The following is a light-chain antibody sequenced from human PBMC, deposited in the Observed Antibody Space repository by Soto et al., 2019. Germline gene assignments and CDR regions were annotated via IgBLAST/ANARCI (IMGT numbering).Light chain of an antibody. CDR1: QSVSSSY. Sequence: EIVLTQSPGTLSLSPGERATLSCRASQSVSSSYLAWYQQKPGQAPRLLIYGASSRATGIPDRFSGSGSGTDFTLTISRLEPEDFALYYCQQHGSSLLWPFGQVSKVDI. J-gene: IGKJ1*01. CDR3: QQHGSSLLWP. V-gene: IGKV3-20*01. CDR2: GAS.